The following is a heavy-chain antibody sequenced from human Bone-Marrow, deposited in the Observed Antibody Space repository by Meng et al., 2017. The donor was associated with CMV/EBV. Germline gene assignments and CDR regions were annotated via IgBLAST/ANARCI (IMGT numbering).Heavy chain of an antibody. J-gene: IGHJ6*02. CDR3: ARSDSSSTPVGDYYYYYGMDV. D-gene: IGHD1-26*01. V-gene: IGHV1-2*02. CDR2: INPNSGGT. Sequence: ASVKVSCKASGYTFTGYYMHWVRQAPGQGLEWMGWINPNSGGTNYAQKFQGRVTMTRDTSISTVYMELSSLRSEDTAVYYCARSDSSSTPVGDYYYYYGMDVWGQGTTVTVSS. CDR1: GYTFTGYY.